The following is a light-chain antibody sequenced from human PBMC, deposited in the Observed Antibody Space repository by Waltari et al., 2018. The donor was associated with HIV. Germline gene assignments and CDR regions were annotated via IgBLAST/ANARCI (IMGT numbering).Light chain of an antibody. J-gene: IGLJ3*02. Sequence: QSVLTQPPSASVTPGQRVTISCSGGSSNIGINYVNWYQQLPGKAPKLLIHNNNRRPSGVPDRFSASKSCTSASLAISGLQSEDEADYYCSVWDDSLGGFWVFGGGTKVTVL. CDR2: NNN. CDR3: SVWDDSLGGFWV. V-gene: IGLV1-44*01. CDR1: SSNIGINY.